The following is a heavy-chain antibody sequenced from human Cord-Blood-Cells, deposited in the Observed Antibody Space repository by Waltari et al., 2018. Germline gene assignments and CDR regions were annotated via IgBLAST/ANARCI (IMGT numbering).Heavy chain of an antibody. V-gene: IGHV1-24*01. CDR2: FDPEDGET. D-gene: IGHD3-10*01. J-gene: IGHJ3*02. CDR1: GYTLTELS. CDR3: ATAAPVGGIRWAPPAFDI. Sequence: QVQLVQSGAEVKKPGASVKVSCKVSGYTLTELSMHWVRQAPGKGLEWMGGFDPEDGETIYAQKFQGRVTMTEDTSTDTAYMELSSLRSEDTAVYYCATAAPVGGIRWAPPAFDIWGQGTMVTVSS.